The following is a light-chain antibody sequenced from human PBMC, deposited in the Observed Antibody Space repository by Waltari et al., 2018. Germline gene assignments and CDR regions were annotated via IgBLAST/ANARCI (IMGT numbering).Light chain of an antibody. CDR2: GAS. J-gene: IGKJ4*02. V-gene: IGKV3-15*01. CDR1: HSVSSN. CDR3: QQYNNWPSRT. Sequence: DIVMTQSPATLSVSPVERATLSCRASHSVSSNLAWYQQTPGQAPRLLIFGASPGASGIPARFSGGWSGTEFPLTISSLHAEDVAVYYWQQYNNWPSRTFGGGTKVEIK.